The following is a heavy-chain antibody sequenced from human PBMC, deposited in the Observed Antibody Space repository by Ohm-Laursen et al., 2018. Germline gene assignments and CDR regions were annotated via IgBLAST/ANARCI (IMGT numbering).Heavy chain of an antibody. J-gene: IGHJ4*02. CDR1: GFTFSSYG. CDR3: AKGSRASSWLN. V-gene: IGHV3-30*18. CDR2: ISYDGSKE. Sequence: SLRLSCTATASGFTFSSYGMYWVRQAPGKGLEWVAVISYDGSKEYYADSVKGRFTISRDNSKNTLYLQMNSLRTEDTAVYYCAKGSRASSWLNWGQGTLVTVSS. D-gene: IGHD6-13*01.